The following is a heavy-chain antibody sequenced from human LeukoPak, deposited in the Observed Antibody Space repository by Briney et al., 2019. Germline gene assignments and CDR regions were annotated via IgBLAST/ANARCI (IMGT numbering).Heavy chain of an antibody. D-gene: IGHD6-19*01. CDR3: ARAFSAWPHAFDI. J-gene: IGHJ3*02. CDR2: ISYSGST. V-gene: IGHV4-59*01. Sequence: SETLSLTCTVSGGYMSTYYWGWVRQPPGKGLEWIGYISYSGSTTYHPSLNSRVIISLDTSKNQFSLIVTSVTAADTAVYFCARAFSAWPHAFDIWGRGTMVTVSS. CDR1: GGYMSTYY.